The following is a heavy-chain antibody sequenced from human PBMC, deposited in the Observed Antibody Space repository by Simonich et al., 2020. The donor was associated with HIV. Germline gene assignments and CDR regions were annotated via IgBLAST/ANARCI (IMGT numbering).Heavy chain of an antibody. J-gene: IGHJ5*02. Sequence: QVQLQESGPGLVKPSETLSLTCAVYGGSFSSYYWSWIRQPPGKGLEWIGEINHVGSTSHNPPLKGRLTISVDTSKNQFSLRLSSVTAADTAIYYCARHHELGMGWFDPWGQGTLVTVSS. CDR2: INHVGST. D-gene: IGHD7-27*01. V-gene: IGHV4-34*10. CDR3: ARHHELGMGWFDP. CDR1: GGSFSSYY.